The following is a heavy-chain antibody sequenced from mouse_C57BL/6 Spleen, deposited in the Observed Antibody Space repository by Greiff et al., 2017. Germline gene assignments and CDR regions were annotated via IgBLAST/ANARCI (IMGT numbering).Heavy chain of an antibody. J-gene: IGHJ2*01. V-gene: IGHV1-80*01. CDR1: GYAFSSYW. CDR3: ARGEITPVVGDYFDD. D-gene: IGHD1-1*01. CDR2: IYPGDGDT. Sequence: QVQLQQSGAELVKPGASVKISCKASGYAFSSYWLNWVKQRPGKGLEWIVQIYPGDGDTNYNRKFKGQATLTADKSTSTAYMQLSSLTSEDSAVYVCARGEITPVVGDYFDDWGQGTTLTVSS.